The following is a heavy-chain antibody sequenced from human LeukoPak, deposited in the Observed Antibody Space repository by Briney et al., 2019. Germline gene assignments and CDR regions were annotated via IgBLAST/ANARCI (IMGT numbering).Heavy chain of an antibody. CDR2: ISYSEGT. CDR3: ARRRLKRPFDY. J-gene: IGHJ4*02. Sequence: SEALSLTCTVSGVSFTSNYWTWIRQPPGKGLEWIGYISYSEGTNYNPSLKSRVTISVDKSKNQFSLKLSSVTAADTAVYYCARRRLKRPFDYWGQGTLVTVSS. V-gene: IGHV4-59*12. CDR1: GVSFTSNY. D-gene: IGHD1-1*01.